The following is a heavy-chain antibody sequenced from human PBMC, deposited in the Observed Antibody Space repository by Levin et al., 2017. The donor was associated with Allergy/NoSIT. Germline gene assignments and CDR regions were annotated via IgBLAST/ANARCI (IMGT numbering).Heavy chain of an antibody. J-gene: IGHJ4*02. CDR1: GFRFSDYY. D-gene: IGHD3/OR15-3a*01. Sequence: KTGGSLRLSCAASGFRFSDYYMSWIRQVPGKGLEWVSYISVSGRETNYADVVKGRFTISRDNAKNSLSLQMNGLRVDDSAVYYCAREGFWTDWGQGTLVTVSS. V-gene: IGHV3-11*06. CDR3: AREGFWTD. CDR2: ISVSGRET.